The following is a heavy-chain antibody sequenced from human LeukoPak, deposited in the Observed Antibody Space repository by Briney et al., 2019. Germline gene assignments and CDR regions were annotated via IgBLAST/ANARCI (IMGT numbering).Heavy chain of an antibody. CDR2: IYTGDSEV. CDR1: GYSFNTYW. Sequence: GESLKISSKGSGYSFNTYWIGWGRPMPGKGVECMGIIYTGDSEVRYSPSFQGQVTISADKSISTAYLQWSSLKASDSAMYYCARQVGHWLTHWGQGTLVTVSS. V-gene: IGHV5-51*01. CDR3: ARQVGHWLTH. J-gene: IGHJ4*02. D-gene: IGHD6-19*01.